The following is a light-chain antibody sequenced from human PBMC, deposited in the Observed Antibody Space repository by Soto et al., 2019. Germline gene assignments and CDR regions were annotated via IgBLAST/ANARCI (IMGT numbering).Light chain of an antibody. J-gene: IGKJ1*01. V-gene: IGKV1-17*01. CDR3: QQFNTSPWT. CDR1: QGIRND. CDR2: KSS. Sequence: DIQMTQSPSSLSSSVGDIVTITCRASQGIRNDLGWYQQKPGRAPKLLIYKSSILESGVPSRFSGSGSGTEFTLTISSLQPDDFATYYCQQFNTSPWTFGQGTKVDIK.